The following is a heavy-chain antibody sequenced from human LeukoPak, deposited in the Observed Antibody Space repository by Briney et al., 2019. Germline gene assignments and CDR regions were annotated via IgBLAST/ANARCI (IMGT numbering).Heavy chain of an antibody. V-gene: IGHV1-69*05. CDR1: GGTFSNYG. D-gene: IGHD4-11*01. J-gene: IGHJ6*03. CDR2: IIPTFGTA. CDR3: ARSYSNPELYFYYFMDV. Sequence: ASVKVSCKASGGTFSNYGISWVRLAPGQGLEWMGGIIPTFGTADYAQKFQGRVTITTDESTSTAYMELSSLRSEDTAVYYCARSYSNPELYFYYFMDVWGKGITVTVSS.